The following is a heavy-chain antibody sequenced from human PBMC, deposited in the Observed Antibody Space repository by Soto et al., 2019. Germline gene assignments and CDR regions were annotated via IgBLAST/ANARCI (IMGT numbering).Heavy chain of an antibody. CDR3: AREDWNYEGDGAFDI. CDR1: GGSISSYY. V-gene: IGHV4-59*01. CDR2: IYYSGST. J-gene: IGHJ3*02. D-gene: IGHD1-7*01. Sequence: SETLSPTCTVSGGSISSYYWSWIRQPPGKGLEWIGYIYYSGSTNYNPSLKSRVTISVDTSKNQFSLKLSSVTAADTAVYYCAREDWNYEGDGAFDIWGQGTMVTVSS.